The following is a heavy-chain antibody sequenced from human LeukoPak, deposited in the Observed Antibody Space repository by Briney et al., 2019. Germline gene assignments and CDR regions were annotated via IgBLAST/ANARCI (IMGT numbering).Heavy chain of an antibody. V-gene: IGHV3-23*01. CDR2: ISGSGGSK. Sequence: PWGSLRLSCAASGCTFISYAMSGVRQAPGKGLEWVSAISGSGGSKYYADYVKGRFTISRDNSKNTLYLQMNSLRAEDTAVYYCAKTGDYYDRDDYWGQGTLVTVSS. D-gene: IGHD3-22*01. J-gene: IGHJ4*02. CDR1: GCTFISYA. CDR3: AKTGDYYDRDDY.